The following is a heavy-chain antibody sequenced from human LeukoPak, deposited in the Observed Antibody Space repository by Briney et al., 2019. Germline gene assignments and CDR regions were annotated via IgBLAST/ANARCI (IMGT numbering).Heavy chain of an antibody. J-gene: IGHJ3*02. CDR1: GDSISFSYHH. V-gene: IGHV4-39*07. Sequence: SETLSLTCTVSGDSISFSYHHWGWVRQPPGKGLEWIGSISYSGTTYYNPSLKSRVTVSIDTSKNHVSLKLTSVTAADTAVYYCARLRITIFGVVILDAFDIWGQGTMVTVSS. D-gene: IGHD3-3*01. CDR2: ISYSGTT. CDR3: ARLRITIFGVVILDAFDI.